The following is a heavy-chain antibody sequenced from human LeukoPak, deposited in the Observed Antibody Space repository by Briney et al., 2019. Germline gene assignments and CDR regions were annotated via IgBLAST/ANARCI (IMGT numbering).Heavy chain of an antibody. Sequence: SVKVSCKASGYTFTGYYMHWVRQAPGQGLEWMGGIIPIFGTANYAQKFQGRVTITADESTSTAYMELSSLRSEDTAVYYCATTTVTTLGYYYYGMDVWGQGTTVTVSS. D-gene: IGHD4-17*01. CDR3: ATTTVTTLGYYYYGMDV. J-gene: IGHJ6*02. CDR2: IIPIFGTA. CDR1: GYTFTGYY. V-gene: IGHV1-69*13.